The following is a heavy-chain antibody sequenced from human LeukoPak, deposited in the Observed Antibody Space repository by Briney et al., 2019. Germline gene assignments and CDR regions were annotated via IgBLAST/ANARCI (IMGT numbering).Heavy chain of an antibody. CDR3: ARGGLSSGWYVDY. V-gene: IGHV4-34*01. D-gene: IGHD6-19*01. J-gene: IGHJ4*02. CDR1: GGSFSGYY. Sequence: SETLSLTCAVYGGSFSGYYWSWIRQPPGKGLEWIGEINHSGSTNYNPSLESRVTISVDTSKNKFSLKLSSVTAADTPVYYCARGGLSSGWYVDYWGQGTLVTVSS. CDR2: INHSGST.